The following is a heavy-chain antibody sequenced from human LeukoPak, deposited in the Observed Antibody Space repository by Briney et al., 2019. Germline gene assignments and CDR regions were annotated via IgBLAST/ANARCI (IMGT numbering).Heavy chain of an antibody. CDR2: IYYSGST. CDR3: ARLRYCDFWSGPLPMDV. Sequence: SETLSLTCTVSGGSVSSYYWIWIRQPPGKGLEWIGYIYYSGSTNYNPSVKSRVTISVDPSKNQFSLKLSSVTAAHSAVLYCARLRYCDFWSGPLPMDVWGQGTTVTVSS. V-gene: IGHV4-59*08. CDR1: GGSVSSYY. J-gene: IGHJ6*02. D-gene: IGHD3-3*01.